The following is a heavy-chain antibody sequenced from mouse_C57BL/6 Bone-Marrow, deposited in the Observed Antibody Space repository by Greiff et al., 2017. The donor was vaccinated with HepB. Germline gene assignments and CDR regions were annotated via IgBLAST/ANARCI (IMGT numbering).Heavy chain of an antibody. CDR2: ISDGGSYT. D-gene: IGHD2-4*01. J-gene: IGHJ2*01. Sequence: EVQLQESGGGLVKPGGSLKLSCAASGFTFSSYAMSWVRQTPEKRLEWVATISDGGSYTYYPDNVKGRFTISRDNAKNNLYLQMSHLKSEDTAMYYCARDRGSTMITYYFDYWGQGTTLTVSS. V-gene: IGHV5-4*01. CDR1: GFTFSSYA. CDR3: ARDRGSTMITYYFDY.